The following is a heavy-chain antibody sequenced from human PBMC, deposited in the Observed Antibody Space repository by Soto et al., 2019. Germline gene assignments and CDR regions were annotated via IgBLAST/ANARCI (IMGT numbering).Heavy chain of an antibody. Sequence: QVQLVESGGGVVRPGRSLRLSCAASGFTFSSYAMHWVRQAPGKGLEWVAVISYDGSNKYYADSVKGRFTISRDNSKNTLYPQMTSLRAEDTAVYYCARDVLDYGASFDYWGQGTLVTVSS. J-gene: IGHJ4*02. CDR2: ISYDGSNK. CDR1: GFTFSSYA. V-gene: IGHV3-30-3*01. CDR3: ARDVLDYGASFDY. D-gene: IGHD4-17*01.